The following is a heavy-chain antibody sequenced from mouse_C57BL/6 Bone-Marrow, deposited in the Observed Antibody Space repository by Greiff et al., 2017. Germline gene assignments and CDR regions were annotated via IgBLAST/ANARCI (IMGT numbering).Heavy chain of an antibody. CDR1: GYTFTSYW. V-gene: IGHV1-64*01. Sequence: QVQLQQPGAELVKPGASVKLSCKASGYTFTSYWMHWVKQRPGQGLEWIRMIHPNSGSTNYNEKFKSKATLTVDKSSSTAYMQLSSLTSEDSAVYYCARYSNHYYAMDYWGQGTSVTVSS. CDR3: ARYSNHYYAMDY. CDR2: IHPNSGST. J-gene: IGHJ4*01. D-gene: IGHD2-5*01.